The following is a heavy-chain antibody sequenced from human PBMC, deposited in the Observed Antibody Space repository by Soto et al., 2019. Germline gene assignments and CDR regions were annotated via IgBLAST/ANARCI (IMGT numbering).Heavy chain of an antibody. CDR2: INHSGST. CDR3: ARGTARGNWFDP. J-gene: IGHJ5*02. CDR1: GGSFSGYY. V-gene: IGHV4-34*01. Sequence: QVQLQQWGAGLLKPSETLSLTCAVYGGSFSGYYWSWIHQPPGKGLEWIGEINHSGSTNYNPSLKSRVTISVDTSKNQFSLKLSSVTAADTAVYYCARGTARGNWFDPWGQGTLVTVSS.